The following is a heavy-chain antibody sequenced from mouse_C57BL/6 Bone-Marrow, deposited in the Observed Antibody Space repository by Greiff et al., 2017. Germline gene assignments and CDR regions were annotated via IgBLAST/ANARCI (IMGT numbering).Heavy chain of an antibody. CDR3: ARVGGNYGAMDY. Sequence: VQLQQSGPGLVKPSQSLSLTCSVTGYSITSGYYWNWIRQFPGNKLEWMGYISYDGSNNYNPSLKNRISITRDTSKNQFFLKLNSVTTEDTATYYCARVGGNYGAMDYWGQGTSVTVSS. CDR1: GYSITSGYY. J-gene: IGHJ4*01. D-gene: IGHD2-1*01. V-gene: IGHV3-6*01. CDR2: ISYDGSN.